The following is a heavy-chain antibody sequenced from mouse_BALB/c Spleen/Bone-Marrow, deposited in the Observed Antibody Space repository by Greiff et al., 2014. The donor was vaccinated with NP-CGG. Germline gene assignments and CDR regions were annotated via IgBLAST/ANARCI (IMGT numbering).Heavy chain of an antibody. D-gene: IGHD4-1*01. CDR1: GFNIKDTY. Sequence: DVQLQESGAELVKPGASVKLSCTASGFNIKDTYMHWVKQRPEQGLEWIGRIDPANGNTKYDPKFQGKATITADTSSNTAYLQLSSLTSEDTAVYYCARWEYYAMDCWGQGTSVTVSS. J-gene: IGHJ4*01. CDR2: IDPANGNT. CDR3: ARWEYYAMDC. V-gene: IGHV14-3*02.